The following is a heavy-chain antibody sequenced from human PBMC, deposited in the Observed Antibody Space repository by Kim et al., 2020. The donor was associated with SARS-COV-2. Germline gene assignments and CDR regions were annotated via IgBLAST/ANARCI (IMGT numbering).Heavy chain of an antibody. D-gene: IGHD3-3*01. Sequence: GSTSYAQNFQGRVAMTSDTSTTTVYMELSSLRSDDTAMYYCARDLEWFDYWGQGTLVTVSS. J-gene: IGHJ4*02. CDR2: GST. V-gene: IGHV1-46*01. CDR3: ARDLEWFDY.